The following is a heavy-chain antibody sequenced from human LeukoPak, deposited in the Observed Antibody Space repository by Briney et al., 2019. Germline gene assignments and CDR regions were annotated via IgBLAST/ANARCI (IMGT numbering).Heavy chain of an antibody. CDR2: ISSTATTR. V-gene: IGHV3-48*03. D-gene: IGHD4-17*01. CDR1: GFNLSSHE. Sequence: PGGSLRLPCAASGFNLSSHEMNWVRQAPGQGLEWISYISSTATTRYYADSVKGRFTVSKDNARNELFLQMNSLRAEDTAVYYCVREYFSYGDRYFDYWGQGTLVTVSS. J-gene: IGHJ4*02. CDR3: VREYFSYGDRYFDY.